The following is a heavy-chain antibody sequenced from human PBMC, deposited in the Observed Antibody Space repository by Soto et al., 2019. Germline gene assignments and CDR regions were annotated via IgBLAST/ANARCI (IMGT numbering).Heavy chain of an antibody. J-gene: IGHJ4*02. CDR2: ISAYSGNT. V-gene: IGHV1-18*04. CDR1: GYTFTYRY. CDR3: ARDFYQSSGYCDY. Sequence: GASVKVSCKASGYTFTYRYLHWVRQAPGQALEWMGWISAYSGNTVYTQRFKGRLTMATGTSTGTAYMELRSLRSDDTAVYYCARDFYQSSGYCDYWGQGTLVTVSS. D-gene: IGHD3-22*01.